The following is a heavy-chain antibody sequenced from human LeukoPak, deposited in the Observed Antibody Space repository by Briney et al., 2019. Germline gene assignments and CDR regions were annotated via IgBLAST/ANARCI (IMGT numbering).Heavy chain of an antibody. CDR3: ARAIDYGIAFDI. V-gene: IGHV3-21*01. Sequence: GGSLRLSCAASGFTFSSYSMNWVRQAPGKGLEWVSSISSSSSYIYYADSVKGRFTISRDNAKNSLYLQMNSLRAEDTAVYYCARAIDYGIAFDIWGQGTMVTVSS. CDR1: GFTFSSYS. J-gene: IGHJ3*02. CDR2: ISSSSSYI. D-gene: IGHD4-17*01.